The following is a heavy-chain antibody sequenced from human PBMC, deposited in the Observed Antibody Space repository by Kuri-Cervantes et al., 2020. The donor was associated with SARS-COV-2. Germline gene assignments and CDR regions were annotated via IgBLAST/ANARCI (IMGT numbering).Heavy chain of an antibody. J-gene: IGHJ4*02. CDR1: GLTVNEAW. V-gene: IGHV3-15*01. CDR2: LKSKSDGGTP. D-gene: IGHD6-6*01. CDR3: TTDRAITVRPLFDS. Sequence: GGSLRLSCAVSGLTVNEAWMGWVRQAPGRGPEWVGRLKSKSDGGTPDYAAPVKGRFTISGDESKNTLNLQMNSLKTEDTALYYCTTDRAITVRPLFDSWGQGTLVTVSS.